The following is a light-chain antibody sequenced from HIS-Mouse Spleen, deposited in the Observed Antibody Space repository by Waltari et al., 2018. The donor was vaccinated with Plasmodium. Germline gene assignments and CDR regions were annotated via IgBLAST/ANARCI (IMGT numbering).Light chain of an antibody. V-gene: IGKV4-1*01. CDR3: QQYYSTPYT. CDR2: WAT. CDR1: QSVLYSSNNKNY. Sequence: DIVMTQSPDSLAVSLGERANINCKSSQSVLYSSNNKNYLAWYQQKPGQPPKLLIYWATTRESGVPDRFSGSGSGPDFTLTISSLQAEDVAVYYCQQYYSTPYTFGQGTKLEIK. J-gene: IGKJ2*01.